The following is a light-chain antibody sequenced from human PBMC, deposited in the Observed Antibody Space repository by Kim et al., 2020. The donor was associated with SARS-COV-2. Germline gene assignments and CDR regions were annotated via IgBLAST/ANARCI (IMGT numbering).Light chain of an antibody. CDR1: QNIDSF. Sequence: ACVGVIVTITCQASQNIDSFLNWEQPRPGKAPNPLIYAASSLQSGVPARFSGSGSVTDFTLTIGSLQPEDFATYYCQQSYSTPRTFGQGTKVDIK. CDR3: QQSYSTPRT. V-gene: IGKV1-39*01. CDR2: AAS. J-gene: IGKJ1*01.